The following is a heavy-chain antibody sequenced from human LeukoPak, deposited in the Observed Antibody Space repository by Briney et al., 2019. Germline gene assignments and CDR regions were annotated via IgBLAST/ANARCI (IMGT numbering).Heavy chain of an antibody. J-gene: IGHJ4*02. CDR3: ARDNRPYSSSWISFDY. Sequence: ASVTVSYKASGYTFTGYYMHWVRQAPGQGLEWMGWINPNSGGTNYAQKFQGRVTMTRDTSISTAYMELSRLRSDDTAVYYCARDNRPYSSSWISFDYWGQGTLVTVSS. CDR1: GYTFTGYY. CDR2: INPNSGGT. V-gene: IGHV1-2*02. D-gene: IGHD6-13*01.